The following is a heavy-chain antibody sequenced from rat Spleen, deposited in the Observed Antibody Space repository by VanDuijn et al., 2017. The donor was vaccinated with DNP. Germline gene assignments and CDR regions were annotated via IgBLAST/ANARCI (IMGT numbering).Heavy chain of an antibody. CDR3: ASSAIAGGDYFDY. Sequence: EVQLVESGGDLVQPGRSLKLSCAASGFTFSDYYMAWVRQAPTRGLEWVAAISFDGGSTYYRASVEGRFTISRDNAKNTLYLQMNSLRSEDTATYYCASSAIAGGDYFDYWGQGVMVTVSS. J-gene: IGHJ2*01. V-gene: IGHV5-20*01. CDR1: GFTFSDYY. CDR2: ISFDGGST. D-gene: IGHD1-2*01.